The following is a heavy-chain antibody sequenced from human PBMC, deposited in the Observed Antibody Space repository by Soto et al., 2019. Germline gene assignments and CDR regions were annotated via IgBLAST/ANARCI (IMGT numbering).Heavy chain of an antibody. J-gene: IGHJ6*02. Sequence: GESLNISCKGSGYSFTSYWIGWVRQMPGKGLEWMGIIYPGDSDTRYSPSFQGQVTISADKSISTAYLQWSSLKASDTAMYYCARPREAGKYYYGVDVWGQGTTVTAP. CDR2: IYPGDSDT. CDR1: GYSFTSYW. CDR3: ARPREAGKYYYGVDV. V-gene: IGHV5-51*01. D-gene: IGHD6-19*01.